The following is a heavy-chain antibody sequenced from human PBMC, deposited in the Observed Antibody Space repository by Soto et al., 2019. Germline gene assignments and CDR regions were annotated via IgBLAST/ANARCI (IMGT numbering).Heavy chain of an antibody. CDR3: ARDVSPGISSLYLDAFDI. J-gene: IGHJ3*02. Sequence: EVQLEESGGDLVQPGGSLRLSCAASGFTLSAYWMTWVRQAPGKGLEWVANINRDGRKKSYLDSVRGRFTISRDNVGNSLYLQMDSLRADDTALYYCARDVSPGISSLYLDAFDIWGQGTMVPGSS. CDR2: INRDGRKK. V-gene: IGHV3-7*05. D-gene: IGHD6-13*01. CDR1: GFTLSAYW.